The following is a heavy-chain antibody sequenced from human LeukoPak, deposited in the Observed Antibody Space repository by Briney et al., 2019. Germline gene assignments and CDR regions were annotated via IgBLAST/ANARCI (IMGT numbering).Heavy chain of an antibody. J-gene: IGHJ5*02. CDR2: IYTSGST. D-gene: IGHD6-19*01. CDR3: AREMGIAVAGTRWFDP. V-gene: IGHV4-4*07. Sequence: PSETLSLTCTVSGGSISSYYWSWIRQPAGKGLEWIGRIYTSGSTNYNHSLKSRVTMSVDTSKNQSSLKLSSVTAADTAVYFCAREMGIAVAGTRWFDPWGQGTLVTVS. CDR1: GGSISSYY.